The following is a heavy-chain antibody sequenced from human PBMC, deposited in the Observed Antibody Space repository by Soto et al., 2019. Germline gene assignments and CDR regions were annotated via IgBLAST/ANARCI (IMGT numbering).Heavy chain of an antibody. CDR2: ISSSSSYT. CDR1: GFTFSDYY. Sequence: GGSLRLSCAASGFTFSDYYMSWIRQAPGKGLEWVSYISSSSSYTNYADSVKGRFTISRDNAKNSLYLQMNSLRAEDTAVYYCARDWGVRNIVVVPADYWGQGTLVTVSS. J-gene: IGHJ4*02. CDR3: ARDWGVRNIVVVPADY. D-gene: IGHD2-2*01. V-gene: IGHV3-11*06.